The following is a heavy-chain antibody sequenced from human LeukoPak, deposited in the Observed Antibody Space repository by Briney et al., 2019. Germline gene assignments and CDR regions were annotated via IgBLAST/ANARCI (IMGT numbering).Heavy chain of an antibody. CDR3: ARDGYYYDSSGYVGVTYFDY. CDR2: ISYDGSNK. CDR1: GFTFSSYG. J-gene: IGHJ4*02. D-gene: IGHD3-22*01. V-gene: IGHV3-30*03. Sequence: GRSLRLSCAASGFTFSSYGMHWVRQAPGKGLEWVAVISYDGSNKYYADSVKGRFTISRDNSKNTLYLQMNSLRAEDTAVYYCARDGYYYDSSGYVGVTYFDYWGQGTLVTVSS.